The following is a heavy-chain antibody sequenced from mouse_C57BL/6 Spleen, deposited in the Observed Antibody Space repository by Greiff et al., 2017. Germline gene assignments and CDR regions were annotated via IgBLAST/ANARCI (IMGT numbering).Heavy chain of an antibody. CDR1: GYAFSSYW. CDR3: ARGGTGLPAWFAY. J-gene: IGHJ3*01. V-gene: IGHV1-80*01. Sequence: QVQLQQSGAELVKPGASVKISCKASGYAFSSYWMNWVKQRPGKGLEWIGQIYPGDGDTNYNGKFKGKATLTADKSSSTAYMQLSSLTAEDSAVYFCARGGTGLPAWFAYWGQGTLVTVSA. CDR2: IYPGDGDT. D-gene: IGHD4-1*01.